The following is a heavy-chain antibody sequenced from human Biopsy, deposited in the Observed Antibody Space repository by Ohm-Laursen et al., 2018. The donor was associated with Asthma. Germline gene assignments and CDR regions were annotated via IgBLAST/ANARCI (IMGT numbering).Heavy chain of an antibody. J-gene: IGHJ4*02. D-gene: IGHD4-17*01. CDR2: HDHEEGGT. CDR3: ASDFPKDYVRYNFQF. Sequence: ASVKVSCKISGYSLTDLFMHGVRQAPGQGLEWMGGHDHEEGGTVNARRFQGRVTMTEDTSTDTAYMELSSLSSDDTAVYYCASDFPKDYVRYNFQFWGQGTLVTVSS. V-gene: IGHV1-24*01. CDR1: GYSLTDLF.